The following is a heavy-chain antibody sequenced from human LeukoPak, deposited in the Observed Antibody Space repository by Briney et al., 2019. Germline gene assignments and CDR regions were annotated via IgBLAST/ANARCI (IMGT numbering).Heavy chain of an antibody. V-gene: IGHV3-30*02. CDR3: AKVLGYCSSTSCRGDAFDI. CDR1: GFTFSSYG. J-gene: IGHJ3*02. CDR2: IRYDGSNK. D-gene: IGHD2-2*01. Sequence: GGSLRLSCAASGFTFSSYGMHWARQAPGKGLEWVAFIRYDGSNKYYADSVKGRFTISRDNSKNTLYLQMNSLRAEDTAVYYCAKVLGYCSSTSCRGDAFDIWGQGTMVTVSS.